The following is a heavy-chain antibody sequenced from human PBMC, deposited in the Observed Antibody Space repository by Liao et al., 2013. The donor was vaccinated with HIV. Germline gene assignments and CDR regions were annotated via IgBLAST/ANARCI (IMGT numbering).Heavy chain of an antibody. J-gene: IGHJ4*02. CDR3: ARGTDYGDYDGGYYFDS. Sequence: QVQLQESGPGLVKPSETLSLTCTVSSGSITNFYWSWIRQAPGKGLEFIGYLYYSVNIYYNPSLERRAIISADASKNQFSLNLTSVTVADTAVYYCARGTDYGDYDGGYYFDSWGQGSLVTVSS. V-gene: IGHV4-59*13. D-gene: IGHD4-17*01. CDR2: LYYSVNI. CDR1: SGSITNFY.